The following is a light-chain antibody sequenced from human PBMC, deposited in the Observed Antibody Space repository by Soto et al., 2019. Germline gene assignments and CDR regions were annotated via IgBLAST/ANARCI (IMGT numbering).Light chain of an antibody. Sequence: EIVLTQSPATLSLSPGERATLSCRASQSVSSYLAWYPQKSGQAPRLLIYDASNRATGIPARFSGSGSGTDVTLTISSVEPADFAVYYGQQRSNWPPYTFVQGTKLEIK. CDR3: QQRSNWPPYT. CDR2: DAS. CDR1: QSVSSY. J-gene: IGKJ2*01. V-gene: IGKV3-11*01.